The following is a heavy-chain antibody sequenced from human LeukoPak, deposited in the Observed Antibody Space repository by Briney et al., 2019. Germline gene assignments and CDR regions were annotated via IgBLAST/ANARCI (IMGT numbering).Heavy chain of an antibody. CDR2: ISWNSGSI. V-gene: IGHV3-9*03. CDR1: GFTFDDYA. CDR3: AKDIRAYYYYYYMDV. Sequence: GRSLRLSCAASGFTFDDYAMHWVRQAPGKGLEWVSGISWNSGSIGYADSVKGRFTISRDNAKNSLYLQMNSLRAEDMALYYCAKDIRAYYYYYYMDVWGKGTMVTVSS. J-gene: IGHJ6*03. D-gene: IGHD4-17*01.